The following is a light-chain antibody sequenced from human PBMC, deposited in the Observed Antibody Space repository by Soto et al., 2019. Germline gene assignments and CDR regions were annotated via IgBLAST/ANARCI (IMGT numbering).Light chain of an antibody. V-gene: IGKV1-27*01. Sequence: DIQMTQSPSSLSASVGDRVTITCQASQGISNYLAWYQQKPGKVPKLLIYAASTLQSGVXSRFSGSGSGTDLPLTISSLQPEDVATYYCQTYNSAPRTFGQGTKV. CDR3: QTYNSAPRT. J-gene: IGKJ1*01. CDR2: AAS. CDR1: QGISNY.